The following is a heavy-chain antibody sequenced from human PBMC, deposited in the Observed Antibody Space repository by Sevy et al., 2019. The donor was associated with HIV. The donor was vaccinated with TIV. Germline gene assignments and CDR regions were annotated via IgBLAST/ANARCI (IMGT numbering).Heavy chain of an antibody. CDR3: ANHYDSSGYYTFQH. CDR2: IHYSGST. CDR1: GGSITSHY. J-gene: IGHJ1*01. D-gene: IGHD3-22*01. V-gene: IGHV4-59*11. Sequence: SETLSLTCTVSGGSITSHYWSWIRQPPGKGLEWIGYIHYSGSTNYNPSLKSRVTISADTSKNQFSLRLSSVTAADAAVYYCANHYDSSGYYTFQHWGQGTLVTVSS.